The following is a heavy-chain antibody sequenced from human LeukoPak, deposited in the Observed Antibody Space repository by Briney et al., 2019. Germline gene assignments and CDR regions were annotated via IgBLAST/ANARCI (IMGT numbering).Heavy chain of an antibody. V-gene: IGHV1-3*01. CDR2: INAGNGNT. CDR3: ARVHYYYDSSGYYTPFDY. D-gene: IGHD3-22*01. Sequence: ASVKVSCKASGYTFTSYAMHWVRQAPGQRLEWMGWINAGNGNTKYSQKFQGRVTITRDTSASTAYMELSSLRSEDTAVYYCARVHYYYDSSGYYTPFDYWGQGTLVTVSS. CDR1: GYTFTSYA. J-gene: IGHJ4*02.